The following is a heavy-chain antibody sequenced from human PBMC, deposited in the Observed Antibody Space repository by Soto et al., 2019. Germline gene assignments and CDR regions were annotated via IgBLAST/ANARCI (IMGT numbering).Heavy chain of an antibody. D-gene: IGHD3-16*01. V-gene: IGHV3-66*01. J-gene: IGHJ4*02. CDR2: IYSGGST. CDR1: GFTVSNNY. CDR3: SAYSHKGY. Sequence: EEQLVESGGDLVQPGGSLRLSCAASGFTVSNNYMSWVRQAPGKGLEWVSLIYSGGSTYYADYVKGRFTISRDSSKNTLYLKMNRLRAEDTAMYYCSAYSHKGYWGQGTLVTVSS.